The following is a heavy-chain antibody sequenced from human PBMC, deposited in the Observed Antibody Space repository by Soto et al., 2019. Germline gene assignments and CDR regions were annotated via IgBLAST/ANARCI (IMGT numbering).Heavy chain of an antibody. Sequence: PGASLKISCQGFGDTFTSFWIGWVRQMPGKGPEWMGIINPVDSDTRYSPSFQGQVTISVDKSITTAYLQWSSLKASDTAMYYCATGFFRPPSSINCDYWGLGTLVTVSS. V-gene: IGHV5-51*01. CDR3: ATGFFRPPSSINCDY. J-gene: IGHJ4*02. CDR1: GDTFTSFW. D-gene: IGHD3-10*01. CDR2: INPVDSDT.